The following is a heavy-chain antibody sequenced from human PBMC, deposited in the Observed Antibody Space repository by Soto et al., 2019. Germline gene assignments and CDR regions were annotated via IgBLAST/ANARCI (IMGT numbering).Heavy chain of an antibody. CDR3: TTYDYDYGGSYHDY. V-gene: IGHV3-15*07. D-gene: IGHD3-22*01. CDR2: IKSKTDGGTV. J-gene: IGHJ4*02. CDR1: GFTFSNAW. Sequence: EVQLVEFGGGLVKPGGSLRLSCAASGFTFSNAWLNWVRQAAGKGLEWVGRIKSKTDGGTVDYAAPVKGRFIISRDDSRNTLYLQMNSLKTEDTAVYYCTTYDYDYGGSYHDYWGQGTLVTVSS.